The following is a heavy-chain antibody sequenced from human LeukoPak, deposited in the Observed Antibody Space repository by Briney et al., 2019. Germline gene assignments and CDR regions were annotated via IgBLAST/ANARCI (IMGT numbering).Heavy chain of an antibody. CDR2: ISAYNGNT. V-gene: IGHV1-18*01. J-gene: IGHJ6*02. CDR1: GYTFTSYG. Sequence: ASVKVSCKASGYTFTSYGISWVRQAPGQGLEWMGWISAYNGNTNYAQKLQGRVTMTADTSTSTAYMELRRLRSADTAVYYCARDRTFTIFYHYPDYYYYGMDVWGQGTTVTVSS. CDR3: ARDRTFTIFYHYPDYYYYGMDV. D-gene: IGHD3-9*01.